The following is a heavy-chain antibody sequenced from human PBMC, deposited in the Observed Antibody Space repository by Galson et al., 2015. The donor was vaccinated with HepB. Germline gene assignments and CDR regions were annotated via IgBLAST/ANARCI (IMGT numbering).Heavy chain of an antibody. Sequence: SLRLSCAASGFTFSSYAMHWVRQAPGKGLEWVAVISYDGSNKYYADSVKGRFTISRDNSKNTLYLQMNSLRAEDTAVYYCARVGAWIQLWLGYFDYWGQGTLVTVSS. CDR2: ISYDGSNK. D-gene: IGHD5-18*01. CDR3: ARVGAWIQLWLGYFDY. CDR1: GFTFSSYA. V-gene: IGHV3-30-3*01. J-gene: IGHJ4*02.